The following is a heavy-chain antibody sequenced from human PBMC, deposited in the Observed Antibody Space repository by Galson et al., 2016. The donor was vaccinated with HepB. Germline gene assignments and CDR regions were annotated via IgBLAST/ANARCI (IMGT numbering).Heavy chain of an antibody. J-gene: IGHJ3*02. V-gene: IGHV3-30-3*01. Sequence: SLRLSCAASGFTFSNYAMHWVRQAPGKGLEWVALISYDGSTEKYADSVKGRFTISRDNSKNTLFLEMNSLRPGDAAVYYCARERKDILYYSAWLGPFDIWGPGTLVIVSS. CDR2: ISYDGSTE. CDR1: GFTFSNYA. CDR3: ARERKDILYYSAWLGPFDI. D-gene: IGHD3-16*01.